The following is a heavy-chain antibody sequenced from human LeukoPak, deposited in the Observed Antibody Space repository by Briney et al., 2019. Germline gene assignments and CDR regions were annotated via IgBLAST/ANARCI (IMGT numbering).Heavy chain of an antibody. D-gene: IGHD5-12*01. CDR3: ANLVATISWFDP. J-gene: IGHJ5*02. V-gene: IGHV3-7*05. Sequence: GGSLRLSCAASGFTFSSYWMSWVRQAPGKGLEWVANIKQDGSEKYYVDSVKGRFTISRDNAKNSLYLQMNSPRAEDTAVYYCANLVATISWFDPWGQGTLVTVSS. CDR2: IKQDGSEK. CDR1: GFTFSSYW.